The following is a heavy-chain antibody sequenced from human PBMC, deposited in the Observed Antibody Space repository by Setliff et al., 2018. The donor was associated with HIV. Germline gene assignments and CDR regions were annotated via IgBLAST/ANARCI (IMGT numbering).Heavy chain of an antibody. CDR2: INPNGGYT. CDR1: GYIFTDYY. Sequence: ASVKVSCKASGYIFTDYYIHWVRQAPGQGLEWMGWINPNGGYTNYAQKFQGRVTMTRDTSISTAYMELSRLRSDDTAVYYCAREFGAGIRQIVAGEFYYMDVWGKGTTVTVSS. CDR3: AREFGAGIRQIVAGEFYYMDV. D-gene: IGHD5-12*01. J-gene: IGHJ6*03. V-gene: IGHV1-2*02.